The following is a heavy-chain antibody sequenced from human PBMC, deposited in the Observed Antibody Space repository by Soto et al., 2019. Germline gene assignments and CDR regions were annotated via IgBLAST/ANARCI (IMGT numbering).Heavy chain of an antibody. CDR1: GGSISSGGYY. Sequence: SETLSLTCTVSGGSISSGGYYWSWIRQHPGKGLEWIGYIYYSGSTYYNPSLKSRVTISVDTSKNQFSLKLSSVTAADTAVYYCARMDIVATSHFDYWGQGTLVTVSS. D-gene: IGHD5-12*01. CDR3: ARMDIVATSHFDY. CDR2: IYYSGST. J-gene: IGHJ4*02. V-gene: IGHV4-31*03.